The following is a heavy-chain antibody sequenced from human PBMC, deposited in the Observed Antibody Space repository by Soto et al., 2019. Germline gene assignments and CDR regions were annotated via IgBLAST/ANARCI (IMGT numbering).Heavy chain of an antibody. CDR3: ARAGGYSSSWYAPPFDY. J-gene: IGHJ4*02. CDR1: GFTFSSYG. D-gene: IGHD6-13*01. V-gene: IGHV3-33*01. Sequence: QVQLVESGGGVVQPGRSLRLSCAASGFTFSSYGMHWVRQAPGKGLEWVAVIWYDGSNKYYADSVKGRFTISRDNSKNTLYLQMNSLRAEDTAVYYCARAGGYSSSWYAPPFDYWGQGTLVTVSS. CDR2: IWYDGSNK.